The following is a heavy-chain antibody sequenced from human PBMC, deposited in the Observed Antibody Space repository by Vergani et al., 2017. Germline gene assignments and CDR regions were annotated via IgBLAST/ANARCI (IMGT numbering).Heavy chain of an antibody. D-gene: IGHD4-23*01. CDR2: IKQDGSEK. J-gene: IGHJ3*02. CDR1: GFTFSSYW. Sequence: EVQLVESGGGLVQPGGSLRLSCAASGFTFSSYWMSWVRQAPGKGLEWVANIKQDGSEKYYVDSVKGRFTISRDNAKNSLYLQMNSLRAEDTAVYYCVRERGTTVVTTHDAFDIWGQGTMVTVSS. V-gene: IGHV3-7*01. CDR3: VRERGTTVVTTHDAFDI.